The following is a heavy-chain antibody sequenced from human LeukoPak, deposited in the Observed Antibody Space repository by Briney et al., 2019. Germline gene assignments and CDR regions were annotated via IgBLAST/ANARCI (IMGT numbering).Heavy chain of an antibody. V-gene: IGHV3-7*01. CDR1: GFTFSSYW. J-gene: IGHJ4*02. Sequence: GGSLRLSCAASGFTFSSYWVSWVRQAPGKGLEWVANIKQDGSEKYYVDSVKGRFTISRDNAKNSLYLQMNSLRAEDTAVYYCARDPGSSWSNYFDYWGQGTLVTVSS. CDR3: ARDPGSSWSNYFDY. D-gene: IGHD6-13*01. CDR2: IKQDGSEK.